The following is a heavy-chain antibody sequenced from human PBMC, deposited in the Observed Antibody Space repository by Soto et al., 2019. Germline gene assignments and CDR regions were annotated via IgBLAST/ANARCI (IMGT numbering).Heavy chain of an antibody. CDR1: GYSFTSYW. CDR2: IYPGDSDT. D-gene: IGHD1-1*01. V-gene: IGHV5-51*01. CDR3: ARRPKGQLERRGAFDI. Sequence: GESLKISCKGSGYSFTSYWIGWVRQMPGKGLEWMGIIYPGDSDTRYSPSFQGQVTISADKSISTAYLQWSSLKASDTAMYYCARRPKGQLERRGAFDIWGQGTMVTVSS. J-gene: IGHJ3*02.